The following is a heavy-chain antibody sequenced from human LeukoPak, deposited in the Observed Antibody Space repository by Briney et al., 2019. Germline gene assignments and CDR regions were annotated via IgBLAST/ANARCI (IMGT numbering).Heavy chain of an antibody. CDR3: AKGEGYYYDSSGYCGY. J-gene: IGHJ4*01. V-gene: IGHV3-23*01. CDR2: ISGSGGST. CDR1: GFTFSSYA. D-gene: IGHD3-22*01. Sequence: GGSLRLSCAASGFTFSSYAMSWVRQAPGKGLEWVSAISGSGGSTFYADSVKGRFTISRDNSKNTLYLQMSSLRAEDTAVYYCAKGEGYYYDSSGYCGYWGQGTLVTVSS.